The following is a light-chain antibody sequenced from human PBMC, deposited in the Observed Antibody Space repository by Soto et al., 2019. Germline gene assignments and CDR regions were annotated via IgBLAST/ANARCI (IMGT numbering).Light chain of an antibody. CDR2: DAS. CDR3: QQYDNLPGT. V-gene: IGKV1-33*01. J-gene: IGKJ2*01. CDR1: QDISNY. Sequence: DIQMTQSPSSLSASVGDRVTITCQASQDISNYLNCYQQKPGKAPKLLIYDASNLETGVPSRFSGSGSGTDFTSTISTLQPEDIATYYCQQYDNLPGTFGQGTKLEIK.